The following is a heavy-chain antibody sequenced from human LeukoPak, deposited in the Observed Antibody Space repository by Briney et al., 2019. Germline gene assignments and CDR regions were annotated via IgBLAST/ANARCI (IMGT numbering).Heavy chain of an antibody. J-gene: IGHJ4*02. V-gene: IGHV3-53*01. Sequence: GGSLRLSCAVSGISLSNYGMSWVRQAPGKGLEWASVIYSGGSTYYADSVKGRSTISRDNSKNTLYLQMNSLRAEDTAVYYCARAGGSGSYNFDYWGQGTLVTVSS. CDR3: ARAGGSGSYNFDY. CDR2: IYSGGST. D-gene: IGHD3-10*01. CDR1: GISLSNYG.